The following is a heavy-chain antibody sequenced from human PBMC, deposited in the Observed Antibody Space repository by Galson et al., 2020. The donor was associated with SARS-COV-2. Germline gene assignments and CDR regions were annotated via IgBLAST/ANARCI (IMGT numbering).Heavy chain of an antibody. Sequence: NSGGSLRLSCAASGFTFSSYSMNWVRQAPGRGLEWVSSISSSSTYTYYADSVKGRLTISRDNAKNSLYLQMNSLRAEDTAVYYCARGSAFDYWGQGTLVTVSS. CDR2: ISSSSTYT. CDR1: GFTFSSYS. CDR3: ARGSAFDY. J-gene: IGHJ4*02. V-gene: IGHV3-21*01.